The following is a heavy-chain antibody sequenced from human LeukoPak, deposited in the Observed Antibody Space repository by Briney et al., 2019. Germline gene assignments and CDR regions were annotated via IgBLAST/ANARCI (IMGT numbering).Heavy chain of an antibody. D-gene: IGHD6-19*01. V-gene: IGHV1-2*02. Sequence: GASEKVSCKASGYTFTDYYLHWVRQAPGQGLEWMGWINPNSGGTTYAQKFQGRVTVTRDTSISTAHMELSRLRSDDTAVYYCARVATIAVAGTVPDYFNFWGQGTPVTVSS. CDR3: ARVATIAVAGTVPDYFNF. J-gene: IGHJ4*02. CDR2: INPNSGGT. CDR1: GYTFTDYY.